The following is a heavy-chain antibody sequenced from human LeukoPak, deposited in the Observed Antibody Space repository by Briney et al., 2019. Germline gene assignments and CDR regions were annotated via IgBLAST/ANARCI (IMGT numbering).Heavy chain of an antibody. CDR1: GYTFTSYA. CDR3: ARDHGLDILTGPSNWFDP. V-gene: IGHV1-3*03. J-gene: IGHJ5*02. CDR2: INAGNGNT. Sequence: GASVKVSCKASGYTFTSYAMHWVRQAPGQRLEWMGWINAGNGNTKYSQEFQSRVTITRDTSASTAYMELSSLRSEDTAVYYCARDHGLDILTGPSNWFDPWGQGTLVTVSS. D-gene: IGHD3-9*01.